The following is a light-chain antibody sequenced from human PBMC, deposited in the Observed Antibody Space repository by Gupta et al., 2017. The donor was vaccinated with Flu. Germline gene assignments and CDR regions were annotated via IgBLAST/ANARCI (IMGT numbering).Light chain of an antibody. Sequence: NCKSSQSVLYSSNNRNYLAWYQQKPGQPPKLLIYGASSRESGVPDRFSGSGSGTDFTLTISSLQAEDVAVYYCQQYSTTPLTFGGGTKVEIK. V-gene: IGKV4-1*01. CDR3: QQYSTTPLT. CDR1: QSVLYSSNNRNY. J-gene: IGKJ4*01. CDR2: GAS.